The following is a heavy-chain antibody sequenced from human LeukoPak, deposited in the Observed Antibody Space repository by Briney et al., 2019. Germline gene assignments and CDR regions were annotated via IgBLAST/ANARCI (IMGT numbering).Heavy chain of an antibody. V-gene: IGHV3-7*03. CDR2: RKGDGSEK. CDR1: GFPFSSYW. J-gene: IGHJ4*02. Sequence: GGSLRLSCAASGFPFSSYWMSWVRQAPGKGLEWVANRKGDGSEKDYVDSVKGRFTMSRDNGKNLLYLQMNSLRAEDTAVYYCARDGPSSPTYGEGGAYWGQGTPVTVSS. CDR3: ARDGPSSPTYGEGGAY. D-gene: IGHD4-17*01.